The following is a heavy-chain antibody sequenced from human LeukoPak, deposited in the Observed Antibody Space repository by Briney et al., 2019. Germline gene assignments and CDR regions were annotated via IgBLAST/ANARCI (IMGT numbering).Heavy chain of an antibody. J-gene: IGHJ3*02. D-gene: IGHD2-15*01. CDR1: GFTFSSYS. CDR2: IWYDGSNK. CDR3: ASTIGYCSGGSCYSDITAFDI. V-gene: IGHV3-33*08. Sequence: PGGSLRLSCAASGFTFSSYSMNWVRQAPGKGLEWVAVIWYDGSNKYYADSVKGRFTTSRDNSKNTLYLQMNSLRAEDTAVYYCASTIGYCSGGSCYSDITAFDIWGQGTMVTVSS.